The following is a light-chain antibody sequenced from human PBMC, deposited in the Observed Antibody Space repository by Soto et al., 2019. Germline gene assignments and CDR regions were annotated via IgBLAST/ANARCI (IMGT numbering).Light chain of an antibody. V-gene: IGLV4-69*01. J-gene: IGLJ2*01. Sequence: QPVLTQSPSASASLGASVRLTYTLSSGHSTYSIAWHQQQPEKGPRFLMNLNSDGSLSKGDGIPDRFSGSTSGAERYLTISSLQSEDEADYYCQTWGPGFRVFGGGTKVTVL. CDR3: QTWGPGFRV. CDR1: SGHSTYS. CDR2: LNSDGSL.